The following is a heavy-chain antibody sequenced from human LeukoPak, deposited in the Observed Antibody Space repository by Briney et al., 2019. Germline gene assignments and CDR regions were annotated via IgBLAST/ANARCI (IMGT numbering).Heavy chain of an antibody. J-gene: IGHJ6*03. CDR3: AKGGDTYDFWSGYYTGRHYYYYMDV. V-gene: IGHV3-33*06. CDR2: IWYDGSNK. CDR1: GFTFSSYG. D-gene: IGHD3-3*01. Sequence: PGRSLRLSCAASGFTFSSYGMHWVRQAPGKGLEWVAVIWYDGSNKYYADSVKGRFTISRGNSKNTLYLQMNSLRAEDTAVYYCAKGGDTYDFWSGYYTGRHYYYYMDVWGKGTTVTVSS.